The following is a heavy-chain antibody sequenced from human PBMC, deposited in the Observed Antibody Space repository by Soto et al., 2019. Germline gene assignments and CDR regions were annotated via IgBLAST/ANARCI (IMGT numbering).Heavy chain of an antibody. CDR3: AREVRSYVNSYDSSGYLDYFDY. CDR2: IYYSGST. V-gene: IGHV4-30-4*01. CDR1: GGSISSGDYY. J-gene: IGHJ4*02. Sequence: PSETLSLTCTVSGGSISSGDYYWSWIRQPPGKGLEWIGYIYYSGSTYYNPSLKSRVTISVDTSKNQFSLKLSSVTAADTAVYYCAREVRSYVNSYDSSGYLDYFDYWGQGTMVTV. D-gene: IGHD3-22*01.